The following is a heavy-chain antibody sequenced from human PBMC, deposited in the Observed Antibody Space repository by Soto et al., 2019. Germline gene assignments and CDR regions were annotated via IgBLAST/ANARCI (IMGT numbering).Heavy chain of an antibody. D-gene: IGHD4-4*01. CDR2: ISSNGGST. CDR3: ARPLWRDDYNWGYFDL. Sequence: GGSLRLSCAASGFTFSSYAMHWVRQAPGKGLEYVSAISSNGGSTHYVNSVKGRFTISRDNSKNTLYLQMNSLRTEDTAVYYCARPLWRDDYNWGYFDLWGRGTLVTVSS. J-gene: IGHJ2*01. CDR1: GFTFSSYA. V-gene: IGHV3-64*01.